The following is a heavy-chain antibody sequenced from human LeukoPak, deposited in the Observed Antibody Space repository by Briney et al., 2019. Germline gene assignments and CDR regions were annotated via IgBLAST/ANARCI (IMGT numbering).Heavy chain of an antibody. CDR3: VQGWRDN. D-gene: IGHD2-15*01. CDR2: INQDPSEK. CDR1: GITFRNYW. Sequence: GGSLRLSCVASGITFRNYWMSWVRQAPGKGLEWVANINQDPSEKYYVDSVKGRFTISRDNAKNSLYLQLNTLRPEDTAVYYCVQGWRDNWGQGTLVTVSS. V-gene: IGHV3-7*01. J-gene: IGHJ4*02.